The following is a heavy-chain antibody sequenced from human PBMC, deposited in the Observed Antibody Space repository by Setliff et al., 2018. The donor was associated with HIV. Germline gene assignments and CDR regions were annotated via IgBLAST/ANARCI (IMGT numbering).Heavy chain of an antibody. CDR2: ITGSGDTI. CDR3: AREATPRHSSGWVYFDY. J-gene: IGHJ4*02. V-gene: IGHV3-11*04. CDR1: GFSFRNYA. Sequence: PGGSLRLSCAASGFSFRNYAMSWVRQAPGKGPEWVSYITGSGDTIYYADSVKGRFTMSRDNAKDSVYLQMNTLRVEDTAVYYCAREATPRHSSGWVYFDYWGQGMMVTVSS. D-gene: IGHD6-19*01.